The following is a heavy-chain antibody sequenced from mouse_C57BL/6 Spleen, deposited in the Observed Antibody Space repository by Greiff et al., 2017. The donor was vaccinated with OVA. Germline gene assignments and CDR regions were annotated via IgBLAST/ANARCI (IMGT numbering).Heavy chain of an antibody. CDR2: INYDGSST. CDR3: ARDYDYDGWYFDV. V-gene: IGHV5-16*01. CDR1: GFTFSDYY. J-gene: IGHJ1*03. D-gene: IGHD2-4*01. Sequence: EVQLQESEGGLVQPGSSMKLSCTASGFTFSDYYMAWVRQVPEKGLEWVANINYDGSSTYYLDSLKSRFIISRDNAKNILYLQMSSLKSEDTATYYCARDYDYDGWYFDVWGTGTTVTVSS.